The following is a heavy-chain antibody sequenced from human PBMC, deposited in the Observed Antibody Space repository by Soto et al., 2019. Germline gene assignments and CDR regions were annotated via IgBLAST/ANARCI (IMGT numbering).Heavy chain of an antibody. J-gene: IGHJ3*01. CDR3: ATWHEREHAYDV. Sequence: DVQLVESGGGLIQPGESLRLSCAAFGLTISGKKYVAWVRQAPGKGLEWVSALYDVDGSFYADSVKGRFTTSSDSSKTTVYLQMNALRTDDTAVYYCATWHEREHAYDVWGQGTTVTVSS. CDR2: LYDVDGS. D-gene: IGHD1-1*01. CDR1: GLTISGKKY. V-gene: IGHV3-53*01.